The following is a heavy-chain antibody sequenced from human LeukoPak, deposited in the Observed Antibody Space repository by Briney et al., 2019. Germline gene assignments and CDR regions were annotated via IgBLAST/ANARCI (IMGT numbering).Heavy chain of an antibody. J-gene: IGHJ4*02. D-gene: IGHD2/OR15-2a*01. CDR3: AHTPGPHYVLLPT. Sequence: SVTVSCKASGGTFSSYAISWVRQAPGQGLEWMGRIIPILGIANYAQKFQGRVTITADKSTSTAYMELSSLRSEDTAVYYCAHTPGPHYVLLPTWGQGTLVTVSS. CDR2: IIPILGIA. V-gene: IGHV1-69*04. CDR1: GGTFSSYA.